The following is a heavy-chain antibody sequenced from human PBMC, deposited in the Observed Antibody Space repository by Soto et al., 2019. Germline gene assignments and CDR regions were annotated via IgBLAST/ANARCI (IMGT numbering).Heavy chain of an antibody. D-gene: IGHD6-13*01. CDR3: ARDRKGYSSSPGYFLH. V-gene: IGHV1-18*01. CDR1: GYTFTSYG. Sequence: GPSVKVSCKASGYTFTSYGISWVRQAPGQGLEWMGWISADSGNTNFAQKLQGRVTMTTDTSTSTAYMELRSLRSDDTAVYYCARDRKGYSSSPGYFLHWGQGTLVTVSS. CDR2: ISADSGNT. J-gene: IGHJ1*01.